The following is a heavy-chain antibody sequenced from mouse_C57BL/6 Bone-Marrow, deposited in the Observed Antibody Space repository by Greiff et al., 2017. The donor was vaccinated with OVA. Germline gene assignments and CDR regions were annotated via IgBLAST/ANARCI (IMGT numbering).Heavy chain of an antibody. Sequence: EVQVVESVAELVRPGASVKLSCTASGFNIKNTYMHWVKQRPEQGLEWIGRIDPANGNTKYAPKFQGKATITADTSSNTAYLQLSSLTSEDTAIYYCASSSGFRRGNYYAMDYWGQGTSVTVSS. CDR3: ASSSGFRRGNYYAMDY. CDR1: GFNIKNTY. V-gene: IGHV14-3*01. CDR2: IDPANGNT. D-gene: IGHD1-1*01. J-gene: IGHJ4*01.